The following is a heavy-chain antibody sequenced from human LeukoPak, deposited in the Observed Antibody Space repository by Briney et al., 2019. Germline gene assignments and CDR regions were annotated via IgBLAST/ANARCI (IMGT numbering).Heavy chain of an antibody. CDR2: IHYSGGT. CDR3: ARTHTDNYYYGMDV. D-gene: IGHD5-18*01. V-gene: IGHV4-31*03. CDR1: GGSISSGGYY. Sequence: NPSQTLSLTCTVSGGSISSGGYYWSWIRQHPGKGLEWIGYIHYSGGTYYNPSLKSRVTISVDTSKNQFSLKLSSVTAADTAVYYCARTHTDNYYYGMDVWGQGTTVTVSS. J-gene: IGHJ6*02.